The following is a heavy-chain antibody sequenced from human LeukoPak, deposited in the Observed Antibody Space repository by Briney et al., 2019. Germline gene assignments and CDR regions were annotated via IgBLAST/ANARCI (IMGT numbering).Heavy chain of an antibody. CDR1: GFTVSGHP. Sequence: PGGSLRLSCAASGFTVSGHPMSWVRQAPGKGLEWLSYISSGGSTIYYADSVKGRFTISRDNAKNSLYLQMNSLRAEDTAVYYCARDDTGTYYTYYGMDVWGQGTTVTVSS. CDR3: ARDDTGTYYTYYGMDV. V-gene: IGHV3-48*01. D-gene: IGHD1-26*01. J-gene: IGHJ6*02. CDR2: ISSGGSTI.